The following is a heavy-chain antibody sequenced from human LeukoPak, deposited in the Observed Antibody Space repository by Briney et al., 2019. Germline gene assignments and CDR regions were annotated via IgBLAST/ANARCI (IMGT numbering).Heavy chain of an antibody. CDR2: IYYSGST. V-gene: IGHV4-30-4*07. D-gene: IGHD1-7*01. CDR3: ARVKWNLGGSRWFDP. Sequence: SQTLSLTCALSGGSLSSGGYSWSWIRQPPGKGLDGIGYIYYSGSTYYNPSLKSRVTISVDTSKNQYSLKLSSVTAADTAVYYCARVKWNLGGSRWFDPWGQGTLVTVSS. J-gene: IGHJ5*02. CDR1: GGSLSSGGYS.